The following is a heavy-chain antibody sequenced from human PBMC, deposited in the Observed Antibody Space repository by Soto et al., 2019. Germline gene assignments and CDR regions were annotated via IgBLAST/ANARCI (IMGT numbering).Heavy chain of an antibody. J-gene: IGHJ6*02. CDR1: GYSFTTHG. CDR3: ARDPPFSGILRGTPLMDV. CDR2: ISAYNGDT. D-gene: IGHD4-17*01. Sequence: QVQLVQSEAEVRKPGASVTVSCKASGYSFTTHGISWVRRAPGHGLEWMGWISAYNGDTHYVQRFQGRLTMTTDTSTSTAYMELRSLTSDDTAVYYCARDPPFSGILRGTPLMDVWGQGTTVTVSS. V-gene: IGHV1-18*04.